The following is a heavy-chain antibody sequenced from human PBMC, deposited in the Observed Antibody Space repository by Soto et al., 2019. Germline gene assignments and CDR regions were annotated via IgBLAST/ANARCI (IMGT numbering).Heavy chain of an antibody. CDR1: GGSISSDY. Sequence: VQLQESGPGLMKPSETLSLICTVSGGSISSDYLSWIRQPAGKGLEWIGRVYTSGYSNSNPSLKSRVTMSVDTSKKQFSLNLSSVTAADTAVYYCAREPTTAGTVNWFDPWGQGTLVTVSS. V-gene: IGHV4-4*07. CDR2: VYTSGYS. J-gene: IGHJ5*02. D-gene: IGHD6-13*01. CDR3: AREPTTAGTVNWFDP.